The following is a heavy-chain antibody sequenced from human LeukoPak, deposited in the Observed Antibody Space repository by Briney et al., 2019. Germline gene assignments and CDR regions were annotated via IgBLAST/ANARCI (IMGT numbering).Heavy chain of an antibody. CDR2: IYYSGST. V-gene: IGHV4-59*08. Sequence: SETLSLACTVSGGSITSYYWSWVRQPPGKGLEWIGYIYYSGSTNYNPSLKSRVTISVDTSKNQFSLKLNSVTAADTAVYYCARQMLAFDYWGQGTLVTVSS. J-gene: IGHJ4*02. D-gene: IGHD2-15*01. CDR3: ARQMLAFDY. CDR1: GGSITSYY.